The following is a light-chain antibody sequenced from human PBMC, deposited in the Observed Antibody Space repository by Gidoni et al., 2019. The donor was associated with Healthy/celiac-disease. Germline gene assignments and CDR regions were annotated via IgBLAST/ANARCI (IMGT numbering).Light chain of an antibody. CDR2: AAS. J-gene: IGKJ3*01. CDR1: QGISSY. Sequence: AIRLTQSPSSFSASTGDRVTITCRASQGISSYLAWYQQKPGKAPKLLIYAASTVQSGVPSRFSGSGSGTDFTLTISCLQSEDFATYYCQQYYSDPPGTFGPGTKVDIK. CDR3: QQYYSDPPGT. V-gene: IGKV1-8*01.